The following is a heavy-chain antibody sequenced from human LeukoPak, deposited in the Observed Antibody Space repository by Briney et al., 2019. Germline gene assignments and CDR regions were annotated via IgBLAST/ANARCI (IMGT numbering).Heavy chain of an antibody. Sequence: SETLSLTCTVSGGSIRSSYYYWGWIRQPPGKGLEWIGSIYYSGSTYYNPSLKSRVTISVDTSKNQFSLKLSSVTAADTAVYYCARTGYGGVTNDYWGQGTLVTVSS. CDR3: ARTGYGGVTNDY. CDR1: GGSIRSSYYY. D-gene: IGHD4-17*01. J-gene: IGHJ4*02. V-gene: IGHV4-39*01. CDR2: IYYSGST.